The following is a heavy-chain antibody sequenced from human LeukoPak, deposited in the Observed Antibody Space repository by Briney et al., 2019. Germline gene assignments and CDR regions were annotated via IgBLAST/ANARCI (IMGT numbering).Heavy chain of an antibody. Sequence: PGGSLRLSCAASGFTFSSYSMNWVRRAPGRGLEWVSCISSSSTYMYYADSVKGRFTISRDDAKNSLYLQMNSLRAEDTAVYYCSRDLTSSSTAYFQHWGQGTLVTVSS. CDR3: SRDLTSSSTAYFQH. CDR2: ISSSSTYM. CDR1: GFTFSSYS. V-gene: IGHV3-21*01. J-gene: IGHJ1*01. D-gene: IGHD6-6*01.